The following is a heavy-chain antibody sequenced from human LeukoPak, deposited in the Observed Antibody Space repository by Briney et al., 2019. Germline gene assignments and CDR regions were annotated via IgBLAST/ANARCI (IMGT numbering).Heavy chain of an antibody. CDR3: AKAFYGSSGPFDY. CDR1: GFTFSSYA. D-gene: IGHD6-13*01. J-gene: IGHJ4*02. CDR2: ISDSASST. V-gene: IGHV3-23*01. Sequence: GGSLRLSCAASGFTFSSYAVSWVRQAPGKGLEWVSIISDSASSTYYADSVKGRFTISRDNSKSTLYLQMNSLRAEDTAIYYCAKAFYGSSGPFDYWGQGSLVTVSS.